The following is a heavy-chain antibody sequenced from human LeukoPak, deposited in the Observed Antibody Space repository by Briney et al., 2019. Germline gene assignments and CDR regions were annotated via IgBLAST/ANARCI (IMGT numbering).Heavy chain of an antibody. CDR1: GGSISSYY. V-gene: IGHV4-59*01. Sequence: SETLSLTCTVSGGSISSYYWSWIRQPRGKGLEWIGYIYYSGSTNYNPSLKSRVTISVDTSKNQFSLKLSSVTAADTAVYYCARDRSSFGDYPDAFDIWDQGTMVTVSS. D-gene: IGHD3-3*01. J-gene: IGHJ3*02. CDR3: ARDRSSFGDYPDAFDI. CDR2: IYYSGST.